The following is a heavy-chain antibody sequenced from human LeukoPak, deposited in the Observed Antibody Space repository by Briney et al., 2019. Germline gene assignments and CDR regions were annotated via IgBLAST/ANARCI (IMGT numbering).Heavy chain of an antibody. J-gene: IGHJ6*04. Sequence: ASVNVSCKASGYTFTSYYMHWVRQAPGQGLEWMGIINPSGGSTSYAQKFQGRVTMTRDTSTSTVYMELSSLRSEDTAVYYCARMEKDDYYGMDVWGKGTTVTVSS. V-gene: IGHV1-46*01. D-gene: IGHD3-3*01. CDR2: INPSGGST. CDR3: ARMEKDDYYGMDV. CDR1: GYTFTSYY.